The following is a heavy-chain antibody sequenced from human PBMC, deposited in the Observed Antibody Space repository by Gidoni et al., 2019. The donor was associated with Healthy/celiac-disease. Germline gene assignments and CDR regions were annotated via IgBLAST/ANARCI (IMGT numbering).Heavy chain of an antibody. Sequence: QVQLVQSGAEVKKPGSSVTVSCKASVGTFSSYTISWVRQAPGQGLEWMGRIIPILGIANYAQKFQGRVTITADKSTSTAYMELSSLRSEDTAVYYCARDSDIVATIGEMDVWGQGTTVTVSS. CDR1: VGTFSSYT. D-gene: IGHD5-12*01. CDR3: ARDSDIVATIGEMDV. CDR2: IIPILGIA. V-gene: IGHV1-69*08. J-gene: IGHJ6*02.